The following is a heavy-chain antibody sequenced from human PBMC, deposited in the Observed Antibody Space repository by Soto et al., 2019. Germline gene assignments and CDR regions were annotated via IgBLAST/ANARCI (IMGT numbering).Heavy chain of an antibody. Sequence: PSETLSLTCAVYGGSFSGYYWIWIRQPPGKGLEWIGEINHSGSTNYNPSLKSRVTISVDTSKNQFSLQLNSVTPEDTAVYYCARSRELLRGLAYRNYGMDVWGQGTTVTVSS. J-gene: IGHJ6*02. D-gene: IGHD1-26*01. CDR3: ARSRELLRGLAYRNYGMDV. V-gene: IGHV4-34*01. CDR1: GGSFSGYY. CDR2: INHSGST.